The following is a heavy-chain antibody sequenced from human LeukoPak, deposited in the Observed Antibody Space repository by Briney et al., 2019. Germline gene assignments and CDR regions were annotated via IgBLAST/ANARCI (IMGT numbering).Heavy chain of an antibody. V-gene: IGHV3-74*03. J-gene: IGHJ4*02. CDR3: TKSDHFDY. CDR2: GEGDGRTS. Sequence: GGSLRLSCAASGFTLGNYWMHWVRQAPRKGLVWVSRGEGDGRTSTHADSVKGRFTISRDNAKNTLYLQMNSLSSEDTGVYCCTKSDHFDYWGQGTLVTVSS. D-gene: IGHD2-21*02. CDR1: GFTLGNYW.